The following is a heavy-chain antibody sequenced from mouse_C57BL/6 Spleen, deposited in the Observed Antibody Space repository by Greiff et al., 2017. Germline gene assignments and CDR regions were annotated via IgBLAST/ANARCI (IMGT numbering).Heavy chain of an antibody. V-gene: IGHV1-80*01. J-gene: IGHJ4*01. D-gene: IGHD2-4*01. CDR2: IYPGDGDT. CDR3: ARSVYDYDYAMDY. CDR1: GYAFSSYW. Sequence: QVQLKASGAELVKPGASVKISCKASGYAFSSYWMNWVKQRPGKGLEWIGQIYPGDGDTNYNGKFKGKATLTADKSSSTAYMQLSSLTSEDSAVYFCARSVYDYDYAMDYWGQGTSVTVSS.